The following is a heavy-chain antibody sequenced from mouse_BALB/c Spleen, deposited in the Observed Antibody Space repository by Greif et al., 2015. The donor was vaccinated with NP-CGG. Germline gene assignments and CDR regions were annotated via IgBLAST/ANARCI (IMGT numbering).Heavy chain of an antibody. V-gene: IGHV1-4*01. J-gene: IGHJ3*01. D-gene: IGHD2-2*01. CDR1: GYTFTSYT. CDR2: INPSSGYT. CDR3: ARKGSDCGYDWFAY. Sequence: QVHVKQSGAELARPGASVKMSCKASGYTFTSYTMHWVKQRPGQGLEWIGCINPSSGYTNYNQKFKDKATLTADKSSSTAYMQLSSLTSEDSAVYYCARKGSDCGYDWFAYWGQGTLVTVSA.